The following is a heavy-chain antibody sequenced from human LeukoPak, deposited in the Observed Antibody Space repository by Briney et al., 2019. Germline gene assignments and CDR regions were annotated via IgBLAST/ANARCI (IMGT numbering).Heavy chain of an antibody. CDR1: GFPFSDYY. D-gene: IGHD5/OR15-5a*01. Sequence: GSLRLSCAASGFPFSDYYMSWIRQAPGKGLEGFSSISSCGSTIYYADSVQGRFTIPRDNPKHSLYLPMNSLRAEDTAVYYCARDRVSLYGMDVWGQGTTVTVSS. CDR3: ARDRVSLYGMDV. CDR2: ISSCGSTI. V-gene: IGHV3-11*01. J-gene: IGHJ6*02.